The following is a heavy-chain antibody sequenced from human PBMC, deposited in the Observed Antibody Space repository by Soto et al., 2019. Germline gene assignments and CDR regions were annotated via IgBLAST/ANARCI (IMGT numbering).Heavy chain of an antibody. CDR1: GGSIFSSDYY. D-gene: IGHD2-15*01. CDR3: TRLVVVATSGYVGFDH. CDR2: ISYSGST. J-gene: IGHJ4*02. Sequence: QLQLQESGPGLVKPSETLSLNCSVSGGSIFSSDYYWGWIRQAPGKGLEWIGSISYSGSTLHNPSLRSRVTISVDTPKSQFSLKLSSVTATDTAVYYCTRLVVVATSGYVGFDHWGQGTLVTVSS. V-gene: IGHV4-39*01.